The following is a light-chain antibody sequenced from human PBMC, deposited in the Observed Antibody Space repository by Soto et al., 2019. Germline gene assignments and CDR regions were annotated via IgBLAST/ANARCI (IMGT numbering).Light chain of an antibody. Sequence: SALTQPRSVSGSPGQSVTISCTGTSSDVGGYNYVSWYQQHPGKAPKIMIYDVSRRPSGVPDRFSGSKSGNTASLTISGLQAEDEADYYCCSSAGSYSYVFGTGTKLTVL. CDR2: DVS. V-gene: IGLV2-11*01. CDR3: CSSAGSYSYV. J-gene: IGLJ1*01. CDR1: SSDVGGYNY.